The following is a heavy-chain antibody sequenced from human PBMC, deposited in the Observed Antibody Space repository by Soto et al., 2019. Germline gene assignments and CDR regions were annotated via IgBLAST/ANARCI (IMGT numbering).Heavy chain of an antibody. J-gene: IGHJ6*02. CDR3: ARDGLAAARELLPGYYYYGMDV. Sequence: PSETLSLTCTVSGGSISSYYLSWIRQPTGKGLEWIRRIYTSGSTNYNPSLKSRVTMSVDTSKNQFSLKLSSVTAADTAVYYCARDGLAAARELLPGYYYYGMDVWGQGTTVTVSS. CDR2: IYTSGST. V-gene: IGHV4-4*07. D-gene: IGHD1-26*01. CDR1: GGSISSYY.